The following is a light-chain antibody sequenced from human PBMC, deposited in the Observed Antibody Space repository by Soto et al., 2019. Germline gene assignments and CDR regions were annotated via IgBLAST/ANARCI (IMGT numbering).Light chain of an antibody. V-gene: IGLV2-11*01. CDR1: SSDVGGYNY. Sequence: QSVLTQPRSVSGSPGQSVTISCTGTSSDVGGYNYVSWYQQHPGKAPKLMIYAVNARPSGVPDRFSGSKSGNTASLTISGLQAEDEADYYCCSYAGSYTYVFGTGTKVTV. CDR2: AVN. CDR3: CSYAGSYTYV. J-gene: IGLJ1*01.